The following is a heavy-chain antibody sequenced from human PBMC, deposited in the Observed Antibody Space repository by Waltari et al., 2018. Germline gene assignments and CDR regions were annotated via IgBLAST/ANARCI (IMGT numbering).Heavy chain of an antibody. J-gene: IGHJ4*02. D-gene: IGHD2-2*01. CDR2: IYYSGST. CDR1: GGSISSSSYY. Sequence: QLQLQESGPGLVKPSETLSLTCTVSGGSISSSSYYWGWIRQPPGKGLEWIGYIYYSGSTNYNPSLKSRVTISVDTSKNQFSLKLSSVTAADTAVYYCARRGVVPAAPIDYWGQGTLVTVSS. V-gene: IGHV4-61*05. CDR3: ARRGVVPAAPIDY.